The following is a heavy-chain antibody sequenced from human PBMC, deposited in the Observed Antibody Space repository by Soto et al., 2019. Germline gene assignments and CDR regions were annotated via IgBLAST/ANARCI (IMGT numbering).Heavy chain of an antibody. Sequence: EVQLVESGGGLVEPGGSLRLSCAASGFTFSSYSMNWVRQAPGRGLEWVSSISSRNTSVYYADSVKGRFTISRDNARKSLYLQMNSLRAEDTAVYYCARFFGDYDWRDSFDIWGRGTMVTVSS. V-gene: IGHV3-21*01. CDR3: ARFFGDYDWRDSFDI. CDR2: ISSRNTSV. J-gene: IGHJ3*02. CDR1: GFTFSSYS. D-gene: IGHD4-17*01.